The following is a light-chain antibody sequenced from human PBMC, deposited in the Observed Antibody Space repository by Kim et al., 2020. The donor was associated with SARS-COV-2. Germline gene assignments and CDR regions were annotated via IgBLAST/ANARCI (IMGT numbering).Light chain of an antibody. CDR1: QNIRAY. J-gene: IGKJ2*01. CDR3: QQSFSTPHT. Sequence: SASVGDRVTITCRASQNIRAYLNWYQQKPGKAPKLLVYAASSLQSGVPLRFSGSGSGTDFTLTISSLQPEDCATYYCQQSFSTPHTFGQGTKLEI. CDR2: AAS. V-gene: IGKV1-39*01.